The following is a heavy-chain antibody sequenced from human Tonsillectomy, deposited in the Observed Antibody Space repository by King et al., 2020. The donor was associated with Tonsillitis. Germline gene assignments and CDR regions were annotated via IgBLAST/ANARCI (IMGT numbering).Heavy chain of an antibody. D-gene: IGHD2-21*02. J-gene: IGHJ4*02. CDR3: ARAVVSTAIIPWDY. CDR1: GFTFRNYW. Sequence: EVQLVESGGGLVQPGGSLRLSCAASGFTFRNYWMSWVRQAPGKGLEWVANIKLDGSEKYYVDSVKGRFTISRDNAKNSLYLQMNSLRAEDTAVYFCARAVVSTAIIPWDYWGQGSLVTVSS. CDR2: IKLDGSEK. V-gene: IGHV3-7*04.